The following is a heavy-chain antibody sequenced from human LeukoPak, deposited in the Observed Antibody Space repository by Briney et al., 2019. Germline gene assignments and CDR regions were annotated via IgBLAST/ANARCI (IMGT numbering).Heavy chain of an antibody. CDR3: AKDWGSYRRGSHDAFDI. D-gene: IGHD1-26*01. CDR2: IRYDGSNK. J-gene: IGHJ3*02. CDR1: GFTFSSYG. V-gene: IGHV3-30*02. Sequence: GGSLRLSCAASGFTFSSYGMHWVRQAPGKGLVWVAFIRYDGSNKYYADSVKGRFTISRDNSKNTLYLQMNSLRAEDTAVYYCAKDWGSYRRGSHDAFDIWGQGTMVTVSS.